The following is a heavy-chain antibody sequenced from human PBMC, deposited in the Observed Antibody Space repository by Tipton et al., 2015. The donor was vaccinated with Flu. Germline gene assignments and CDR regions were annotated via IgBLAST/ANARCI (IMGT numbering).Heavy chain of an antibody. J-gene: IGHJ4*02. CDR3: AKDPGEVIVGGSSFDF. Sequence: SLRLSCTVSGFTFDDYAMHWVRQAPGKGLEWVSGITWNGGTVGYADSVKGRFTISRDNTKNCLYLQMNTLRPEDTAFYYCAKDPGEVIVGGSSFDFLGQGTLVRVSS. V-gene: IGHV3-9*01. D-gene: IGHD1-26*01. CDR1: GFTFDDYA. CDR2: ITWNGGTV.